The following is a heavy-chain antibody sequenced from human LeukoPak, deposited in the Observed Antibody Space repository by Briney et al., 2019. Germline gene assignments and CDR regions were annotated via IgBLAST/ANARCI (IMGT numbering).Heavy chain of an antibody. D-gene: IGHD3-16*01. J-gene: IGHJ4*02. CDR1: GYRFTSYW. V-gene: IGHV5-51*01. CDR2: IYPGDSDT. Sequence: GESLKISCKGSGYRFTSYWIGWVRQMPGKGLEWMGIIYPGDSDTRYSPSFQGQVTISAGKSISTAYLQWSSLKASDTAMFYCARVSYDYIWGIIYYFDYWGQGTLVTVSS. CDR3: ARVSYDYIWGIIYYFDY.